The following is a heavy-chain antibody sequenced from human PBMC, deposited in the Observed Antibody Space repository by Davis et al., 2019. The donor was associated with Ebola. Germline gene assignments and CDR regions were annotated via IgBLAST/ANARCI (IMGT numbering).Heavy chain of an antibody. CDR2: ISYDGSNK. J-gene: IGHJ2*01. V-gene: IGHV3-30*18. CDR3: AKASDL. Sequence: GESLKISCAASGFTFSSYGMHWVRQAPGKGLEWVAVISYDGSNKYYADSVKGRFTISRDNSKNSLYLQMNSLRTEDTALYYCAKASDLWGRGTLVTVSS. CDR1: GFTFSSYG.